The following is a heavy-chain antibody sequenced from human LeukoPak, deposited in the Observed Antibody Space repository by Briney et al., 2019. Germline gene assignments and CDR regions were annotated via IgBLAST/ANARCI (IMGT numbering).Heavy chain of an antibody. CDR1: GGSISTYY. Sequence: SETLSLTCIVSGGSISTYYWSWIRQTPGKGLEWIGYIYYSGSTNYNPSLKSRVTISVDTSKDQFSLKLSSVTATDTAMYFCARHGSSGSYLYYFDYWGQGTLVTVSS. CDR3: ARHGSSGSYLYYFDY. V-gene: IGHV4-59*08. CDR2: IYYSGST. D-gene: IGHD1-26*01. J-gene: IGHJ4*02.